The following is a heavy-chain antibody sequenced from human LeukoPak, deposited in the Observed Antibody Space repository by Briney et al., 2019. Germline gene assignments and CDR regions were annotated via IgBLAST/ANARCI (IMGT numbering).Heavy chain of an antibody. Sequence: SETLSLTCSVSGGSISSSRYYWGWICQPPGEGLEWIGTIHYRGDTYYNPPLKSRVTVSLDTSKNQFSLKLSSVTAADTAVYYCARLSAAGSPLIYHYYYMDVWGKGATVTVSS. CDR1: GGSISSSRYY. CDR3: ARLSAAGSPLIYHYYYMDV. V-gene: IGHV4-39*07. D-gene: IGHD6-13*01. J-gene: IGHJ6*03. CDR2: IHYRGDT.